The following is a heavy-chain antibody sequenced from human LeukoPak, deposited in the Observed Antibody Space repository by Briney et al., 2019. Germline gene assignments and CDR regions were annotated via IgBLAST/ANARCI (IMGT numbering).Heavy chain of an antibody. D-gene: IGHD5-18*01. CDR1: GGSISSYY. Sequence: SGTLSLTCTVSGGSISSYYWSWIRQPAGKGLEWIGRIYTSGSTNYNPSLKSRVTMSVDTSKNQFSLKLSSVTAADTAVYYCARGRKYTSGYRVTELGLGYSDYWGQGTLVTVSS. J-gene: IGHJ4*02. V-gene: IGHV4-4*07. CDR2: IYTSGST. CDR3: ARGRKYTSGYRVTELGLGYSDY.